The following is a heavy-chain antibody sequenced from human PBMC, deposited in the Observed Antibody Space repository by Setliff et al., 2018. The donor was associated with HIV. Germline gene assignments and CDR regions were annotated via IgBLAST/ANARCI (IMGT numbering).Heavy chain of an antibody. CDR2: IYDSGSA. CDR1: GGSISSGDYF. Sequence: SETLSLTCTVSGGSISSGDYFLSWLRQATGEGLEWIGCIYDSGSAYYNPPLQSRVTISVDTSENQVSLKLNSMTAADTAVYFCVRGPQWLVQKVRVYYFDYWGPGALVTVSS. D-gene: IGHD6-19*01. CDR3: VRGPQWLVQKVRVYYFDY. V-gene: IGHV4-30-4*08. J-gene: IGHJ4*02.